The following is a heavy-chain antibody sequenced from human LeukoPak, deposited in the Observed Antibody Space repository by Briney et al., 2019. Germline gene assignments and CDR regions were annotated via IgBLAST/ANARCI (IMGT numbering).Heavy chain of an antibody. Sequence: GGSLRLSCAASGFTFSGHVMHWVRQAQGKGLEWVAVIWYDGSNKDYTDSVRGRFTISRDNSKNTLYLQMNSLRAEDTAVYYCARVAPIYSSSLYYLDFWGQGTLVTVSS. CDR3: ARVAPIYSSSLYYLDF. J-gene: IGHJ4*02. CDR1: GFTFSGHV. D-gene: IGHD6-13*01. CDR2: IWYDGSNK. V-gene: IGHV3-33*01.